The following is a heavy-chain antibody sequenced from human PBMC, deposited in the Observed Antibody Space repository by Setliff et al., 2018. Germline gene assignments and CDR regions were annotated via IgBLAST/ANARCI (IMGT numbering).Heavy chain of an antibody. CDR3: ARDPNGDFVGAFDP. D-gene: IGHD4-17*01. J-gene: IGHJ5*02. CDR1: GFTFTNAW. CDR2: IGASGDRT. Sequence: LRLSCAASGFTFTNAWMSWVRQAPGKGLEWVSSIGASGDRTYYADSVKGRFTISRDNSRNSLYLQMNSLRVEDTASYFCARDPNGDFVGAFDPWDQGILVTVSS. V-gene: IGHV3-23*01.